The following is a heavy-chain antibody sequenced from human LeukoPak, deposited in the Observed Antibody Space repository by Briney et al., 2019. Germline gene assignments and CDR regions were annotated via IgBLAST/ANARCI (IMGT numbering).Heavy chain of an antibody. Sequence: VASVKVSCKASGGTFSSYAISWVRQAPGQGIEWMGGIIPIFGTANYAQKFQGRVTITTDESTSTAYMELSSLRSEDTAVYYCARGVGRHYMDVWGKGTTVTVSS. CDR1: GGTFSSYA. CDR3: ARGVGRHYMDV. V-gene: IGHV1-69*05. J-gene: IGHJ6*03. CDR2: IIPIFGTA.